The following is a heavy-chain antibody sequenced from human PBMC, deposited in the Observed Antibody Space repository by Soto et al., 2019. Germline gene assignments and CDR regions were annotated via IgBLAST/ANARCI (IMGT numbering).Heavy chain of an antibody. J-gene: IGHJ4*02. CDR2: INPSGGST. Sequence: QVQLVQSGAEVKKPGASVKVSCKASGYTFTSYYMHWVRQAPGQGLEWMGIINPSGGSTSYAQKFQGSVTMTRDTSTSTVYMELSSLRSEDTAVYCCVGLRFLGWPLDYWGQGPLVTVSS. D-gene: IGHD3-3*01. V-gene: IGHV1-46*01. CDR1: GYTFTSYY. CDR3: VGLRFLGWPLDY.